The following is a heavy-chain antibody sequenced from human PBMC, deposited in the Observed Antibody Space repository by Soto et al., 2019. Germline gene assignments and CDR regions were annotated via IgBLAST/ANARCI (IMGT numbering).Heavy chain of an antibody. CDR2: ISGSGGST. J-gene: IGHJ3*02. Sequence: EVQLLESGGGLVQPGGSLRLSCAASGFTFSSYAMSWVRQAPGKGLEWVSAISGSGGSTYYADSVEGRFTISRDNYKNMAYLQMNRLRAVETVVYYCVKVVSSSYYYSSGYYYAFDSCGQGTMFAVS. CDR1: GFTFSSYA. D-gene: IGHD3-22*01. V-gene: IGHV3-23*01. CDR3: VKVVSSSYYYSSGYYYAFDS.